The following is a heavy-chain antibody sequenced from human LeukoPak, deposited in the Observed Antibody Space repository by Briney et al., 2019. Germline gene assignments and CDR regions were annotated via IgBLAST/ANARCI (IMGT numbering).Heavy chain of an antibody. CDR2: ICSGGGT. CDR3: ARAVGVTAIHNAFDI. J-gene: IGHJ3*02. D-gene: IGHD2-21*02. Sequence: GGSLRLSCAASGFTVSSNYMSWVRQAPGNGLEWVSVICSGGGTDYADSVKGRFTISRDNSKNTLYLQMNSLRAEDTAVYYCARAVGVTAIHNAFDIWGQGTMVTVSS. V-gene: IGHV3-66*02. CDR1: GFTVSSNY.